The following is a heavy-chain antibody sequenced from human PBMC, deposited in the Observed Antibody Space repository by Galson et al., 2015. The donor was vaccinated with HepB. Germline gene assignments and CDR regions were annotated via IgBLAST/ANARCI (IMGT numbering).Heavy chain of an antibody. V-gene: IGHV3-49*03. Sequence: SLRLSCAASGFTFGDYAMSWFRQAPGKGLEWVGFIRSKAYGGTTEYAASVKGRFTISRDDSKSIAYLQMNSLKTEDTAVYYCTRDPEIYYYDSSGYSWGQGTMVTVSS. CDR2: IRSKAYGGTT. CDR1: GFTFGDYA. D-gene: IGHD3-22*01. CDR3: TRDPEIYYYDSSGYS. J-gene: IGHJ3*01.